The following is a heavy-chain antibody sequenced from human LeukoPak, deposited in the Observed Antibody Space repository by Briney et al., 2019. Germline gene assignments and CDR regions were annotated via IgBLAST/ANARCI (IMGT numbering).Heavy chain of an antibody. CDR1: GFSFSRYW. V-gene: IGHV3-30-3*01. J-gene: IGHJ6*02. D-gene: IGHD4-17*01. CDR3: AREGTTVTTGEYYYYYGMDV. CDR2: ISYDGSNK. Sequence: GGSLRLSCAASGFSFSRYWMTWIRQAPGKGLEWVAVISYDGSNKYYADSVKGRFTISRDNSKNTLYLQMNSLRAEDTAVYYCAREGTTVTTGEYYYYYGMDVWGQGTTVTVSS.